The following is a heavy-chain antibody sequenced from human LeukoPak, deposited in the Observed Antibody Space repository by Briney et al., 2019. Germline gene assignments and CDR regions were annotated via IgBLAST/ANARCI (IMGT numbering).Heavy chain of an antibody. CDR3: ANYGSVSYFAY. CDR2: ISYDGSNK. J-gene: IGHJ4*02. V-gene: IGHV3-30*18. D-gene: IGHD3-10*01. Sequence: GGSLRLSCAASGFTFNSFGMHWVRQAPGKGLEWVAVISYDGSNKYFADSVKGRFTISRDNSKNTLYLQMISLRAEDTAVYYCANYGSVSYFAYWGQGTLVTVSS. CDR1: GFTFNSFG.